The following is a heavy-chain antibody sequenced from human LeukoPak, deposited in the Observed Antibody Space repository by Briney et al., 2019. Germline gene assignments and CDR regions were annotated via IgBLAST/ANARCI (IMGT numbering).Heavy chain of an antibody. D-gene: IGHD6-13*01. V-gene: IGHV1-69*05. CDR3: ARAVAARLGDYYYMDV. Sequence: SVKVSCKPSGGTFSSYAISWVRQAPGQGLEWMGGIIPIFCTANYAQKFPGRVTITTDESTSTAYMELSSLRSEDTAVYYCARAVAARLGDYYYMDVWGKGTTVTVSS. J-gene: IGHJ6*03. CDR2: IIPIFCTA. CDR1: GGTFSSYA.